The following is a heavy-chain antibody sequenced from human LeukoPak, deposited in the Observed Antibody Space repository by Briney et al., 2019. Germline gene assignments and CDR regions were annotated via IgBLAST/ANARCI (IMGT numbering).Heavy chain of an antibody. J-gene: IGHJ4*02. V-gene: IGHV3-21*01. D-gene: IGHD6-19*01. CDR1: GFTFSSYS. Sequence: PGGSLRLSCAASGFTFSSYSMNWVRQAPGKGLEWVSSVSSSSSYIYYADSVKGRFTISRDNAKNSLYLQMSSLRAEDTAVYYCASVAKAVAGTLDYWGQGALVTVSS. CDR2: VSSSSSYI. CDR3: ASVAKAVAGTLDY.